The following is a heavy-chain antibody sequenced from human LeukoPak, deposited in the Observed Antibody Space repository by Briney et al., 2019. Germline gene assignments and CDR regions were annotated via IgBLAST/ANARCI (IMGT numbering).Heavy chain of an antibody. Sequence: SETLSLTCAVYGGSFSGYYWSWIRQPPGKGLEWIGEINHSGSTNYNPSLKSRVTISVDTSKNQFSLKLSSVTAADTAVYYCARAPPRYSSGWYDYYYMDVWGKGTTVTVSS. V-gene: IGHV4-34*01. CDR3: ARAPPRYSSGWYDYYYMDV. CDR2: INHSGST. J-gene: IGHJ6*03. D-gene: IGHD6-19*01. CDR1: GGSFSGYY.